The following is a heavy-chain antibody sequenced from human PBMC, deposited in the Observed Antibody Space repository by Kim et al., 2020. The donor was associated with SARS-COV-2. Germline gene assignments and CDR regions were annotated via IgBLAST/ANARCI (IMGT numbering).Heavy chain of an antibody. Sequence: SETLSLTCTVSGGSISSGSYYWSWIRQPAGKGLEWIGRIYTSGSTNYNPSLKSRVTISVDTSKNQFSLKLSSVTAADTAVYYCARGIGYCSGGSCYVFDYWGQGTLVTVSS. D-gene: IGHD2-15*01. CDR3: ARGIGYCSGGSCYVFDY. CDR1: GGSISSGSYY. CDR2: IYTSGST. J-gene: IGHJ4*02. V-gene: IGHV4-61*02.